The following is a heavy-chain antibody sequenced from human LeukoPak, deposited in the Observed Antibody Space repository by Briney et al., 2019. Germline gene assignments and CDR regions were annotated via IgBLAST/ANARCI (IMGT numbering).Heavy chain of an antibody. J-gene: IGHJ4*02. D-gene: IGHD6-13*01. CDR3: ARAYDSSWHNFDY. CDR2: ISYDESQK. V-gene: IGHV3-30*03. CDR1: GFAFSSNS. Sequence: TGGSLRLSCAASGFAFSSNSMNWVRQAPGKGLEWVAVISYDESQKWYADSVKGRFTISRDISKNTLYLEMDSLRYEDTAVYYCARAYDSSWHNFDYWGQGSLVTVSS.